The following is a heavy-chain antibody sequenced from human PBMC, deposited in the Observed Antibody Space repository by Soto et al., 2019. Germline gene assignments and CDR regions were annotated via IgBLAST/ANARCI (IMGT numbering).Heavy chain of an antibody. Sequence: LXCAFSGVCFRCFYWTWIRQSPGKGLEWLGDINHVGITNYNPSLKSRVSIPVDTSKSQFSLKLSSVTAADTAVYYCARAHDFWGGRQQPIDSWGQGTLVTVYS. CDR2: INHVGIT. CDR3: ARAHDFWGGRQQPIDS. D-gene: IGHD3-3*01. V-gene: IGHV4-34*01. J-gene: IGHJ4*02. CDR1: GVCFRCFY.